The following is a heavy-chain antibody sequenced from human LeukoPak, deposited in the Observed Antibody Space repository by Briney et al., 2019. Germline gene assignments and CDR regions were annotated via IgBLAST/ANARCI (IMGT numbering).Heavy chain of an antibody. D-gene: IGHD2-2*01. Sequence: GGSLRLSCAASGFTFSSYWMSWVRQAPGKGLEWVANIKQDGSEKHFGDSVKGRFTISRDNAKKSLYLQMNSLRAEDTAVYYCARDLNIVVVPAHGMDVWGQGTTVTVSS. J-gene: IGHJ6*02. CDR2: IKQDGSEK. CDR1: GFTFSSYW. CDR3: ARDLNIVVVPAHGMDV. V-gene: IGHV3-7*01.